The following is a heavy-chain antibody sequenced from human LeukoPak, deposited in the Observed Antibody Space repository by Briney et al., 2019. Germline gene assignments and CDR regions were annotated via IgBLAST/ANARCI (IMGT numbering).Heavy chain of an antibody. V-gene: IGHV3-20*04. CDR1: GFTFDDYG. D-gene: IGHD6-19*01. CDR3: ARDLSSSWSSFGY. CDR2: INWDGGAT. Sequence: RSGGSLRLSCADSGFTFDDYGMSWVRHGPGKGLEWVSGINWDGGATHYADSVKGRFTISRDNDKNSLYLQMNSLTTDDTAVYYCARDLSSSWSSFGYWGQGTLVTVSS. J-gene: IGHJ4*02.